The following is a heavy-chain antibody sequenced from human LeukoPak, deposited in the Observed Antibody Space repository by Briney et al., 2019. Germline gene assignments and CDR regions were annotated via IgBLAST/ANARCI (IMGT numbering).Heavy chain of an antibody. J-gene: IGHJ4*02. CDR2: IYSGGST. CDR1: GFTVSSNY. CDR3: ARDLAYSRLDY. D-gene: IGHD5-18*01. V-gene: IGHV3-53*01. Sequence: GGSLRLCCAASGFTVSSNYMSWVRQAPGKGLEWVSVIYSGGSTYYADSVKGRLTISRDNAENSLYLQMNSLRVEDTAFYYCARDLAYSRLDYWGQGMLVTVSS.